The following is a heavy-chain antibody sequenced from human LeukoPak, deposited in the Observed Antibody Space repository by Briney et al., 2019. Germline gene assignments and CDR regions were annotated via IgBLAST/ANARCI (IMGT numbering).Heavy chain of an antibody. J-gene: IGHJ4*02. CDR2: IYYSGST. D-gene: IGHD4-23*01. Sequence: SETLSLTFTVSGGSISSYYWSWIRQPPGKGLEWIGYIYYSGSTNYNPSLKSRVTISVDTSKNQFSLKLSSVTAADTAVYYCARDVSGGNNYWGQGTLVTVSS. V-gene: IGHV4-59*13. CDR3: ARDVSGGNNY. CDR1: GGSISSYY.